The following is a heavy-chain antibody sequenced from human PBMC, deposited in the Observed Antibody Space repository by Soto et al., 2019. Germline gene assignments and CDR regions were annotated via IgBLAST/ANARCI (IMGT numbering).Heavy chain of an antibody. J-gene: IGHJ4*02. CDR3: AKGPRNWGVDY. V-gene: IGHV1-8*01. Sequence: QVQLEQSGAEVKKPGASVKVACKASEYTFTYSDINWFRQATGQGLEWKGWMNPNNGNTGYAQNFQGRVTMTRSTSISTAYMELSSLRSEDTAVYYCAKGPRNWGVDYWGQGTLVTVSS. CDR1: EYTFTYSD. D-gene: IGHD7-27*01. CDR2: MNPNNGNT.